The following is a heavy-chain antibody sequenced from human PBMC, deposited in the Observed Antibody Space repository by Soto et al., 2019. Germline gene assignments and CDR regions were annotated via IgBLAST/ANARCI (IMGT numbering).Heavy chain of an antibody. CDR1: GDSVSTNSAA. CDR3: ARGSRSLGYCSGGSCPNWLDP. D-gene: IGHD2-15*01. V-gene: IGHV6-1*01. J-gene: IGHJ5*02. Sequence: SQTLSLTCAISGDSVSTNSAACNWIRPSPSRGLEWLGSTYYRSKWYNDYAVSVKSRLTINPDTSKNQFSLQLNSVPPEDTAVYYCARGSRSLGYCSGGSCPNWLDPWGQGTLVSVS. CDR2: TYYRSKWYN.